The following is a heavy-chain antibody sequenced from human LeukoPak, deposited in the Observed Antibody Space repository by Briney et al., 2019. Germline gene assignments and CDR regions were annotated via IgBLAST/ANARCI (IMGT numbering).Heavy chain of an antibody. CDR1: GYTFTSYY. V-gene: IGHV1-46*01. D-gene: IGHD3-10*01. CDR3: ARDCLEVRRPTMVRGVMWFDP. Sequence: ASVKVSCKASGYTFTSYYMHWVRQAPGQGLEWMGIINPSGGSTSYAQKFQGRVTMTRDMSTSTVYMELSSLRSEDTAVYYCARDCLEVRRPTMVRGVMWFDPWGQGTLVTVSS. J-gene: IGHJ5*02. CDR2: INPSGGST.